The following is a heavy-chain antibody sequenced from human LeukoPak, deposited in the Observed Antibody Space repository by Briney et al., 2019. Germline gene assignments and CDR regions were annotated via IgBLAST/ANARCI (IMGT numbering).Heavy chain of an antibody. J-gene: IGHJ4*02. CDR3: ARDPYCSGGSCYST. CDR2: IIPILGIA. CDR1: GGTFSSYA. Sequence: SVKVSCKASGGTFSSYAISWVRQAPGQGLEWMGRIIPILGIANYAQKFQGRVTITADKSTSTAYMELSSLRSEDTAVYYYARDPYCSGGSCYSTWGQGTLVTVSS. V-gene: IGHV1-69*04. D-gene: IGHD2-15*01.